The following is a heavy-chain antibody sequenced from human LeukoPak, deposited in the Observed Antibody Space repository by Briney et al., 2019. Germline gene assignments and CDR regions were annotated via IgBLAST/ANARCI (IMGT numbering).Heavy chain of an antibody. V-gene: IGHV1-46*01. J-gene: IGHJ4*02. CDR2: IHPSGGNT. CDR3: ARDCSSTRCQGPVFDN. Sequence: ASVKVSCKASGYTFTSNYMHWVRQAPGQGLEWMGIIHPSGGNTNYAQQFQGRVAMTRDTSTSTVYMELSSLRSEDTAIYYCARDCSSTRCQGPVFDNWGQGTLVTVSS. CDR1: GYTFTSNY. D-gene: IGHD2-2*01.